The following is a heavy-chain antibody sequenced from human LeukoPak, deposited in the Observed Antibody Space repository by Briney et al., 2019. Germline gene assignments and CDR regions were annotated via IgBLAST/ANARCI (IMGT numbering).Heavy chain of an antibody. Sequence: GGSLRLSCAASGFTFSDYWMTWVRQAPGKGLEWVASIKRDGSEKYYADSLKGRFTISRDNAKNSLYLQMNSLRAEDTAVYYCARARIDYWGQGTLVTVSS. D-gene: IGHD1-14*01. J-gene: IGHJ4*02. V-gene: IGHV3-7*01. CDR2: IKRDGSEK. CDR1: GFTFSDYW. CDR3: ARARIDY.